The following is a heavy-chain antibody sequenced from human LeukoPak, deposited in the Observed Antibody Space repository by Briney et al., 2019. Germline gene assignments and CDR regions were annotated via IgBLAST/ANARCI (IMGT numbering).Heavy chain of an antibody. V-gene: IGHV4-34*01. CDR1: GVSFSGYY. Sequence: PSETLSLTCAVYGVSFSGYYWSWIRQPPGKGLEWIGEINHSGSTNYNPSLKSRVTISVDTSKNQFSLKLSSVTAADTAVYYCAREQVDYWGQGTLVTVSS. CDR3: AREQVDY. J-gene: IGHJ4*02. CDR2: INHSGST.